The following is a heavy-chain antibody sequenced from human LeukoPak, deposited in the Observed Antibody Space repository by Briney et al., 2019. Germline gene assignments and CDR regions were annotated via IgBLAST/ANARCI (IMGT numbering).Heavy chain of an antibody. Sequence: PGGSLRLSCAASGFTFSSYAMSWVRQAPGKGLEWVSASSGCGGSTYYADSVKGRFTISRDNSKNTLYLQMNSLRAEDTAVYYCAKDTKRTMIVVVITNPFDYWGQGTLVTVSS. D-gene: IGHD3-22*01. CDR3: AKDTKRTMIVVVITNPFDY. V-gene: IGHV3-23*01. CDR2: SSGCGGST. J-gene: IGHJ4*02. CDR1: GFTFSSYA.